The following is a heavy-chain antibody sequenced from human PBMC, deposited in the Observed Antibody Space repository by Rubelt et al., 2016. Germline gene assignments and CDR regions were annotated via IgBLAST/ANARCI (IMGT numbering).Heavy chain of an antibody. J-gene: IGHJ6*02. CDR3: ARGGHDYGDYERYYYYGMDV. CDR2: IYPGYSDT. CDR1: TSYW. V-gene: IGHV5-51*01. D-gene: IGHD4-17*01. Sequence: TSYWIGWVRQMPGKGLAWMGIIYPGYSDTRYSPSFQGQVTIAADKSISTAYLQWSSLKATATAMYYCARGGHDYGDYERYYYYGMDVWGQGTTVTVSS.